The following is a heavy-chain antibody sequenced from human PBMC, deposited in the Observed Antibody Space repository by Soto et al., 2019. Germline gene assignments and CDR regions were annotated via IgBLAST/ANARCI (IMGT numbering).Heavy chain of an antibody. Sequence: PGGSLRLSCAASGFTFSSYSMNWVRQAPGKGLEWVSYISSSSSTIYYADSVKGRFTISRDNAKNSLYLQMNSLRDEDTAVYYCAREQELVGATGEFDYWGQGTLVTVSS. CDR2: ISSSSSTI. CDR1: GFTFSSYS. CDR3: AREQELVGATGEFDY. D-gene: IGHD1-26*01. J-gene: IGHJ4*02. V-gene: IGHV3-48*02.